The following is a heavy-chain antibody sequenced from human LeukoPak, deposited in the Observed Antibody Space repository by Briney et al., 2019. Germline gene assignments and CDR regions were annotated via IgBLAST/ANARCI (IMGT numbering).Heavy chain of an antibody. J-gene: IGHJ4*02. D-gene: IGHD2-15*01. CDR3: AKAPVTTCSGAYCYPFDY. V-gene: IGHV3-21*04. Sequence: GGSLRLSCAASGFIFSSYSMNWVRQAPGKGLEWVSSISSSSSYIYYADSVKGRFTISRDNAKNSLYLQMNSLRAEDAAVYYCAKAPVTTCSGAYCYPFDYWGQGTLVTVSS. CDR2: ISSSSSYI. CDR1: GFIFSSYS.